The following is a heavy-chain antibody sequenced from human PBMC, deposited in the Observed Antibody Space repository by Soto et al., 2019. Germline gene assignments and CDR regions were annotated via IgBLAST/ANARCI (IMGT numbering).Heavy chain of an antibody. CDR3: TSRPSDVNYYGVFDY. V-gene: IGHV3-23*01. Sequence: PVGSLRLSCAASGFTFSSYAMSWVRQAPVKGLEWVSAISGSGGSTYYADSVKVRFTISRDNSKNTLYLQMNSLRAEDTAVYYCTSRPSDVNYYGVFDYWGQGTMVTVS. D-gene: IGHD3-22*01. CDR2: ISGSGGST. J-gene: IGHJ4*02. CDR1: GFTFSSYA.